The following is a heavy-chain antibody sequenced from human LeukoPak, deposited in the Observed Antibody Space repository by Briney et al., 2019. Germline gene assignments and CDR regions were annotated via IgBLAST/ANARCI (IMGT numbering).Heavy chain of an antibody. Sequence: GSLRLSCAASGFTFSNYEMNWVRQAPGEGPEWISFISASGNTIYYADSVKGRFTSSRDNAKNSLYLQMNSLSAEDTAVYYCARVSGYWGSGNYYFDYWGQGTLVTVSS. CDR2: ISASGNTI. CDR3: ARVSGYWGSGNYYFDY. V-gene: IGHV3-48*03. J-gene: IGHJ4*02. CDR1: GFTFSNYE. D-gene: IGHD3-10*01.